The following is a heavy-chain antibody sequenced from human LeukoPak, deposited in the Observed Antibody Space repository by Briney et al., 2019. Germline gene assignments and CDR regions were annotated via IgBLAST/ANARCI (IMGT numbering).Heavy chain of an antibody. CDR3: AKDALLVGAIYYFDY. CDR1: GFTFSSYA. V-gene: IGHV3-30*02. J-gene: IGHJ4*02. CDR2: IRYDGSNK. Sequence: PGGSLRLSCAASGFTFSSYAMHWVRQAPGKGLEWVAFIRYDGSNKYYADSVKGRFTISRDNSKNTLFLQMNSLRAEDTAVYYCAKDALLVGAIYYFDYWGQGTLVTVSS. D-gene: IGHD1-26*01.